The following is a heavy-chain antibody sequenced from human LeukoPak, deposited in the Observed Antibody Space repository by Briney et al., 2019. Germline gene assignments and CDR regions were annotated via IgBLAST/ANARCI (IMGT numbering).Heavy chain of an antibody. V-gene: IGHV4-38-2*01. CDR2: IYHSGST. J-gene: IGHJ4*02. D-gene: IGHD6-13*01. CDR3: ARRTIAAAFDY. CDR1: GYSISSGYY. Sequence: PSETLSLTCAVSGYSISSGYYWGRIRQPPRKGLEWIGSIYHSGSTYYNPSLKSRVTISVDTSKNQFSLKLSSVTAADTAVYYCARRTIAAAFDYWGQGTLVTVSS.